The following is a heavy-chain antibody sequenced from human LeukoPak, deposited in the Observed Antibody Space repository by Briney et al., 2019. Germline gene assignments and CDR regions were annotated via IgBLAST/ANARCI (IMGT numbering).Heavy chain of an antibody. J-gene: IGHJ4*02. D-gene: IGHD3-22*01. Sequence: PGRSLRLSCAASGFTFSSYAMHWVRQAPGKGLEWVAVISYDGSNKYYADSVKGRFTISRDNSKNTLYLQMNSLRAEYTAVYYCARGYDSSGYYNDYWGQGTLVTVSS. CDR1: GFTFSSYA. V-gene: IGHV3-30-3*01. CDR2: ISYDGSNK. CDR3: ARGYDSSGYYNDY.